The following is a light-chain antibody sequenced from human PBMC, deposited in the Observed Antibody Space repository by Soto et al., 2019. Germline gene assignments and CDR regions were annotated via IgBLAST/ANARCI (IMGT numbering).Light chain of an antibody. CDR2: DVS. Sequence: QSVLTQPASVSGSPGQSITISCTGTSSDVGDYNYVSWYQHHPGKAPKLMIYDVSNRPSGVSNRFSGSKSGNTASLTISGLQADDEADYYCSSYIISSTLVAFGGGTKVTVL. CDR1: SSDVGDYNY. CDR3: SSYIISSTLVA. J-gene: IGLJ2*01. V-gene: IGLV2-14*03.